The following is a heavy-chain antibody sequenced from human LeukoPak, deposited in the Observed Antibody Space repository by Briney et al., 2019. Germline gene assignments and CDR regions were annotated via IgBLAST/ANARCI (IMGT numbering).Heavy chain of an antibody. J-gene: IGHJ5*02. D-gene: IGHD6-6*01. V-gene: IGHV4-61*02. CDR3: AREVIAAHNWFDP. Sequence: PSETLSLTCSVSGGSISSGSYSWSWIRQPAGKGLEWIGRFYTSGSTNFNPSLKSRVTISVDTSKNQFSLKLSSVTAADTAVYYCAREVIAAHNWFDPWGQGILVTVSS. CDR2: FYTSGST. CDR1: GGSISSGSYS.